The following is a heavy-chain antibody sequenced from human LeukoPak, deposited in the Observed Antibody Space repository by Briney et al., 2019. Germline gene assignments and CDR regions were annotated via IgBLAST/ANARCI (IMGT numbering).Heavy chain of an antibody. J-gene: IGHJ4*02. Sequence: ASVKVSCKASGHTFTSYYMHWVRQAPGQGLEWMGIINPSGGSTSYAQKFQGRVTMTRDMSTSTVYMELSSLRSEDTAVYYCARVAPLSGWYDPGSYFDYWGQGTLVTVSS. V-gene: IGHV1-46*01. CDR2: INPSGGST. CDR3: ARVAPLSGWYDPGSYFDY. D-gene: IGHD6-19*01. CDR1: GHTFTSYY.